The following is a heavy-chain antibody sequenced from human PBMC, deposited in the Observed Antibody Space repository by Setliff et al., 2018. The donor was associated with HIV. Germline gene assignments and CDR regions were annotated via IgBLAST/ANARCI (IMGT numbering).Heavy chain of an antibody. CDR3: ARGGPPRVATLYWFDP. CDR2: VSPSIGNS. J-gene: IGHJ5*02. D-gene: IGHD2-15*01. CDR1: GYSFTKYE. Sequence: ASVKVSCKASGYSFTKYEINWVRQAPGQGLEWLGWVSPSIGNSDFAQKFKGRISLTTDTSIRTAYMELRGLKSDDTAVYFCARGGPPRVATLYWFDPWGQETLVTVPQ. V-gene: IGHV1-8*01.